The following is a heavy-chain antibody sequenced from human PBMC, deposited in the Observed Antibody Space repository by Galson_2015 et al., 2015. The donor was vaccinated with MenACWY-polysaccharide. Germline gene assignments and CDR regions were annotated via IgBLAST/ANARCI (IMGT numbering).Heavy chain of an antibody. CDR3: AREAEAGTYDFWNKDHLYFDL. Sequence: SVKVSCKASGYTFTNYGYSWVRQAPGQGLEWMGWISAYNGNNYYAQRLQGRVTMTTDTSTNTVHMELRSLRLDDTAIYYCAREAEAGTYDFWNKDHLYFDLWGQGTLVAVSS. CDR2: ISAYNGNN. J-gene: IGHJ4*02. D-gene: IGHD3-3*01. V-gene: IGHV1-18*01. CDR1: GYTFTNYG.